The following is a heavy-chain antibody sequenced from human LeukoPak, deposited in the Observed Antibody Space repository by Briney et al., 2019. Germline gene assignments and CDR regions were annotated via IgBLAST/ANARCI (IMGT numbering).Heavy chain of an antibody. D-gene: IGHD3-22*01. Sequence: GGSLRLSCAASGFTFSSYAMSWVRQAPGKGLEWVSAISGSGGSTYYADSVKGRFTISRDNSKNTLYLQMNSLRAEDTAVCYCAKSPYYYDSSLQTIWFDPWGRETLVTVSS. V-gene: IGHV3-23*01. CDR3: AKSPYYYDSSLQTIWFDP. CDR1: GFTFSSYA. J-gene: IGHJ5*02. CDR2: ISGSGGST.